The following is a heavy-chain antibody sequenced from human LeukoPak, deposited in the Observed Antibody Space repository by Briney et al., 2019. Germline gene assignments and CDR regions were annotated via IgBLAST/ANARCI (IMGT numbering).Heavy chain of an antibody. Sequence: ASVKVSCKASGYTFTSYDINWVRQATGQGLEWMGWMNPNSGNTGYAQKFQGRVTMTRNTSISTAYMELSSLRSEDTAVYYCARGLHRRWQHLVGGQNHDFDYWGQGTLVTVSS. D-gene: IGHD5-24*01. CDR3: ARGLHRRWQHLVGGQNHDFDY. CDR1: GYTFTSYD. J-gene: IGHJ4*02. V-gene: IGHV1-8*01. CDR2: MNPNSGNT.